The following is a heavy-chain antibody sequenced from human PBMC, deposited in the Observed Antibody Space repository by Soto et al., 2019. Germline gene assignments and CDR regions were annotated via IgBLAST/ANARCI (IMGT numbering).Heavy chain of an antibody. Sequence: VQLVESGGGLVRPGGSLRLSCAASGFTFDSYAMHWVRQAAGKPLEWVSSIGTVGDTYYQDSVKGRFTFSRDNGKSSLSLQMNSLRVEDTAIYFCTRGAPTGSFLFDYWGQGILVAVSS. D-gene: IGHD1-26*01. J-gene: IGHJ4*02. V-gene: IGHV3-13*01. CDR1: GFTFDSYA. CDR2: IGTVGDT. CDR3: TRGAPTGSFLFDY.